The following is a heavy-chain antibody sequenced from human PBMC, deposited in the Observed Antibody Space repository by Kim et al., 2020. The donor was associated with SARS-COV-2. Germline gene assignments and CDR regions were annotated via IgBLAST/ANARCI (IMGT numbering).Heavy chain of an antibody. Sequence: SVKGRFTISRDNAQNSVFLQMNSLRADDTAVYYCARAGQYDSNGYLRDFDYWGQGTLVTVSS. J-gene: IGHJ4*02. V-gene: IGHV3-11*06. D-gene: IGHD3-22*01. CDR3: ARAGQYDSNGYLRDFDY.